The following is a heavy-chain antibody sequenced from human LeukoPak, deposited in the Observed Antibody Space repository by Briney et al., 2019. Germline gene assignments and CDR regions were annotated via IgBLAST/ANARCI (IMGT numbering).Heavy chain of an antibody. V-gene: IGHV4-4*02. CDR1: GGSISSSNW. Sequence: PSETLSLTCAVSGGSISSSNWWSWVRQPPGKGLEWIGEIYHSGSTNYNPSLKSRVTISVDKSKNQFSLKLSSVTAADTAVYYCATRPAVTGYSYGNHWGQGTLVTVSS. CDR3: ATRPAVTGYSYGNH. D-gene: IGHD5-18*01. CDR2: IYHSGST. J-gene: IGHJ5*02.